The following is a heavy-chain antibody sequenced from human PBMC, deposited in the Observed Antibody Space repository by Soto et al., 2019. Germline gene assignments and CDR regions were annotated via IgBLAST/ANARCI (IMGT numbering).Heavy chain of an antibody. CDR1: GGSFSGYY. CDR3: AIADGHIDY. J-gene: IGHJ4*02. V-gene: IGHV4-34*01. Sequence: QVQLQQWGAGLLKPSETLSLTCAVYGGSFSGYYWSWIRQPPGKGLEWIGEINHSGSTNYNPSPKGRVTRSLDTTKNQFSMKLSSVTAADTAMYYCAIADGHIDYGGQGTLVTVSS. CDR2: INHSGST.